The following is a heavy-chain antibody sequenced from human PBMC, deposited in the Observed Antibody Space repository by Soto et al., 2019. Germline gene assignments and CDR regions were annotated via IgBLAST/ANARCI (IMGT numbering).Heavy chain of an antibody. Sequence: GASVKVSCKASGYTFTSYAMHWVRQAPGQRLEWMGWINAGNGNTKYSQKFQGRVTITRDTSASTAYMELSSLRSEDTAVYYCAGQGNWNDGGWFDPWGQGTLVTVSS. CDR1: GYTFTSYA. CDR2: INAGNGNT. CDR3: AGQGNWNDGGWFDP. V-gene: IGHV1-3*01. J-gene: IGHJ5*02. D-gene: IGHD1-1*01.